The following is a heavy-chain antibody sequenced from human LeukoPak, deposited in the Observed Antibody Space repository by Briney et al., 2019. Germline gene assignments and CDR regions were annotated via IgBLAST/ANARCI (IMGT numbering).Heavy chain of an antibody. CDR1: GGSISSYY. D-gene: IGHD6-13*01. V-gene: IGHV4-59*01. Sequence: PSETLSLTCTVSGGSISSYYWSWIRQPPGKGLEWIGYIYYSGSTNYNPSLKSRVTISVDTSKNQFSLKLSSVTAADTAVYYCARTPAPAAAQYYYYMDVWGKGTTVTISS. J-gene: IGHJ6*03. CDR2: IYYSGST. CDR3: ARTPAPAAAQYYYYMDV.